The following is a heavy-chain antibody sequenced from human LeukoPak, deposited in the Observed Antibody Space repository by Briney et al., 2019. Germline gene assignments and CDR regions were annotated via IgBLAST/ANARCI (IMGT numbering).Heavy chain of an antibody. CDR1: GFTFSSYA. V-gene: IGHV3-64*01. D-gene: IGHD3/OR15-3a*01. CDR3: ARDRAANQDWVEFDP. Sequence: PGGSLRLSCAASGFTFSSYAMHWVRQAPGKGLEYVSAISSNGGSTYYANSVKGRFTISRDNSKNTLYLQMNSLRVEDTAVYFCARDRAANQDWVEFDPWGQGTPVIVSS. CDR2: ISSNGGST. J-gene: IGHJ5*02.